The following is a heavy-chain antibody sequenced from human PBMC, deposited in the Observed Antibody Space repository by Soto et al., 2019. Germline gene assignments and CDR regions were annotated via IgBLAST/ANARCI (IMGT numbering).Heavy chain of an antibody. CDR3: ERDRCTGGSSYQTYAFDI. CDR1: GFTFSDCY. J-gene: IGHJ3*02. Sequence: PGGSLRLSCAASGFTFSDCYMSWIRQAPGKGREWISYITFSGNTVYYSDSFKGRFTISRDKAKNSLYLQMNSLTADDTAVYYSERDRCTGGSSYQTYAFDIGGQGKMVTVSS. V-gene: IGHV3-11*04. CDR2: ITFSGNTV. D-gene: IGHD2-15*01.